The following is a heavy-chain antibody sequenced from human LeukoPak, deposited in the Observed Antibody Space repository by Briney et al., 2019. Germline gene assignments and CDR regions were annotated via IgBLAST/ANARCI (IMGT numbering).Heavy chain of an antibody. CDR3: ARAGYGSCFDY. J-gene: IGHJ4*02. CDR1: DFTFRSSA. Sequence: GGSLRLSCAASDFTFRSSAMHWVRQAPGKGLEWVALLTYDGTEKYYVESVKGRFTISRDNAKNSLYLQMNSLRAEDPAVYYCARAGYGSCFDYWGQGTLVTVSS. V-gene: IGHV3-30*07. CDR2: LTYDGTEK. D-gene: IGHD5-12*01.